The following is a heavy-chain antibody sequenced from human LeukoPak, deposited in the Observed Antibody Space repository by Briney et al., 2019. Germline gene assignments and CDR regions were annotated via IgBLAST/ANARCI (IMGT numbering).Heavy chain of an antibody. CDR2: ISYDGSNK. J-gene: IGHJ4*02. CDR3: ARAATVITPWDY. CDR1: GFTFSSYG. V-gene: IGHV3-30*03. Sequence: GGSLRLSCAASGFTFSSYGMHWVRQAPGKGLEWVAVISYDGSNKYYADSVKGRFTISRDNSKNTLYLQMNSLRTEDTAVYYCARAATVITPWDYWGQGTLVTVSS. D-gene: IGHD4-23*01.